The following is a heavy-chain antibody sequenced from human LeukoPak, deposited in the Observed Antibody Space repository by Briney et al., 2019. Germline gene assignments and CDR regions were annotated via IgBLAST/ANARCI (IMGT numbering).Heavy chain of an antibody. Sequence: GRSLRLSCAASGFTFDDYAMHWVRHAPGKGLEWVSGISWNSGSIGYADSVKGRFTISRDNAKNSLYLQMNSLRAEDTALYYCAKDFHYYGSGSLAVWGQGTLVTVSS. D-gene: IGHD3-10*01. CDR2: ISWNSGSI. CDR1: GFTFDDYA. J-gene: IGHJ4*02. CDR3: AKDFHYYGSGSLAV. V-gene: IGHV3-9*01.